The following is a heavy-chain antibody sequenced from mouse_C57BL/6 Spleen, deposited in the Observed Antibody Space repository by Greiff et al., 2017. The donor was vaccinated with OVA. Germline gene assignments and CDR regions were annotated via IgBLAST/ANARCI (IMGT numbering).Heavy chain of an antibody. D-gene: IGHD1-1*01. CDR1: GFNIKDDY. J-gene: IGHJ1*03. V-gene: IGHV14-4*01. Sequence: DVKLVESGAELVRPGASVKLSCTASGFNIKDDYMHWVKQRPEQGLEWIGWIDPENGDTEYASKFQGKATITADTSSNTAYLQLSSLTSEDTAVYYCTTDYGSSLGYFDVWGTGTTVTVSS. CDR2: IDPENGDT. CDR3: TTDYGSSLGYFDV.